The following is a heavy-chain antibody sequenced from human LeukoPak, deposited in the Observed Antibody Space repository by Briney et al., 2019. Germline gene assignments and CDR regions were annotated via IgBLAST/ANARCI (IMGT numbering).Heavy chain of an antibody. CDR2: ISSSSSYI. Sequence: GGSLRLSCAASGFTFSSYSMNWVRQAPGKGLEWVSSISSSSSYIYCADSVKGRFTISRDNAKNSLYLQMNSLRAEDTAVYYCARSTYCSSTSCYTSSVAGYYMDVWGKGTTVTVSS. D-gene: IGHD2-2*02. J-gene: IGHJ6*03. CDR3: ARSTYCSSTSCYTSSVAGYYMDV. V-gene: IGHV3-21*01. CDR1: GFTFSSYS.